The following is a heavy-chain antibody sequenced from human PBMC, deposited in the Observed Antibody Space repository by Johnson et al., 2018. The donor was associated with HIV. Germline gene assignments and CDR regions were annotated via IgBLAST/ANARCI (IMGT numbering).Heavy chain of an antibody. J-gene: IGHJ3*02. D-gene: IGHD3-9*01. CDR2: ISGRGGST. CDR1: GFTFSSYG. CDR3: AGGEYDILTGYAFDI. V-gene: IGHV3-23*04. Sequence: VQLVESGGGVVQPGRSLRLSCAASGFTFSSYGMHWVRQAPGKGLEWVSAISGRGGSTYYAAPVKGRFTISSDNSKNTLYLQRNSLRAEDTAFYYCAGGEYDILTGYAFDIWGQGTMVTVSS.